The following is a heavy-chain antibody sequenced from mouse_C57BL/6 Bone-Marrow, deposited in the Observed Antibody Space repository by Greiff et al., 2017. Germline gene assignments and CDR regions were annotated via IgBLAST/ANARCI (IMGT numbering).Heavy chain of an antibody. D-gene: IGHD2-2*01. CDR3: GGYPQAMDY. V-gene: IGHV1-64*01. CDR1: GYTFTSSW. CDR2: IHPNSGST. J-gene: IGHJ4*01. Sequence: QVQLQQPGAELVKPGASVKLSCKASGYTFTSSWMHWVKQRPGQGLGWIGMIHPNSGSTNYNEKFKSKATLTVDKSSSTAYMQLSSLTSEDSAVYYCGGYPQAMDYWGQGTSVTVSS.